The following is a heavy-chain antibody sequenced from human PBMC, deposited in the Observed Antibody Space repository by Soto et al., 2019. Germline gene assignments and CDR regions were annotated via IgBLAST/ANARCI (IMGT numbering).Heavy chain of an antibody. V-gene: IGHV4-39*01. CDR2: MFYSGAT. Sequence: SETLSLTCTVSGGSIGDISYCWGWIRQPPGKGLQWIGCMFYSGATYYNPSLKNRVTLSVDTSNNEFSLKLVSVTAPDTAVYYCARHKSGSDWLDPWGQGTLVTVS. CDR1: GGSIGDISYC. J-gene: IGHJ5*02. CDR3: ARHKSGSDWLDP. D-gene: IGHD2-15*01.